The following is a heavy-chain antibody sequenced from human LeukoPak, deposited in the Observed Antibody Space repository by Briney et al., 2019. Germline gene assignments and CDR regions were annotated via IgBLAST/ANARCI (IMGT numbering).Heavy chain of an antibody. Sequence: PSETLSLACTVSGGSISSSSYYWGWIRQPPGQELEWVGNIYYSGSTYYNPSLKSRVTISVDTSKNQFSLKLSSVTAADTAVYYCARHDTSLYSSSTNWFDPWGQGTLVTVSS. CDR1: GGSISSSSYY. CDR2: IYYSGST. J-gene: IGHJ5*02. D-gene: IGHD6-13*01. CDR3: ARHDTSLYSSSTNWFDP. V-gene: IGHV4-39*01.